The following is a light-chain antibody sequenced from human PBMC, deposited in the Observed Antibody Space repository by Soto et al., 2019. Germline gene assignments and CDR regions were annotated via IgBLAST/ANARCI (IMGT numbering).Light chain of an antibody. CDR1: QGISNY. CDR3: QKYNSAPPT. Sequence: DIQMTQSPSSLSASVGDRDTITCRASQGISNYLAWYQQKPGKVPKLLIYAASTLQSGVPYRFSGSGSGTDFTLTISSLQPEDVATYYCQKYNSAPPTFGQGTRLEIK. CDR2: AAS. V-gene: IGKV1-27*01. J-gene: IGKJ5*01.